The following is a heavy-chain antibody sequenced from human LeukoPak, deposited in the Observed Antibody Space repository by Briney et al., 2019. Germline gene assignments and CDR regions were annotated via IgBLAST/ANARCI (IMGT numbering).Heavy chain of an antibody. D-gene: IGHD3-22*01. CDR3: ARRADSSGYYSHFDY. J-gene: IGHJ4*02. Sequence: SETLSLTCTVSGGSISSGGYYWSWIRQHPGKGLEWIGYIYYSGSTYYNPSLKSRVTISVDTSKNQFSLKLSSVTAADTAVYYCARRADSSGYYSHFDYWGQGTLVTVSS. V-gene: IGHV4-31*03. CDR2: IYYSGST. CDR1: GGSISSGGYY.